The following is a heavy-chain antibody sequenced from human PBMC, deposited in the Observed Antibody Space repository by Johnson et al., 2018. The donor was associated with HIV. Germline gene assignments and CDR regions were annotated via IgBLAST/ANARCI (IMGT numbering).Heavy chain of an antibody. CDR2: INWNGGST. CDR1: GFTFDDYG. V-gene: IGHV3-20*04. D-gene: IGHD2-21*01. CDR3: ARDPITPYERGPDAFDV. Sequence: VQLVESGGGVVLPGGSLRLSCAASGFTFDDYGMSWVRQVPGKGLEWVSGINWNGGSTGYADSVKGRFTISRDTAKNTLYLQMNSLRVEDTAVYYCARDPITPYERGPDAFDVWGQGTVVTVSS. J-gene: IGHJ3*01.